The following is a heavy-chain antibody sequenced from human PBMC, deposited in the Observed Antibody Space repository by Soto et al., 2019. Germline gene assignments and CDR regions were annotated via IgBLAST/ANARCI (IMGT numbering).Heavy chain of an antibody. Sequence: SETLSLTCAVYGGSFSGYYWSWIRQPPGKGLEWIGEINHSGSTNYNPSLKSRVTISVDTSKNQFSLKLSSVTAADTAVYYCTRAYYGDYLGYYYYMDVWGKGTTVTVSS. CDR3: TRAYYGDYLGYYYYMDV. CDR1: GGSFSGYY. D-gene: IGHD4-17*01. J-gene: IGHJ6*03. CDR2: INHSGST. V-gene: IGHV4-34*01.